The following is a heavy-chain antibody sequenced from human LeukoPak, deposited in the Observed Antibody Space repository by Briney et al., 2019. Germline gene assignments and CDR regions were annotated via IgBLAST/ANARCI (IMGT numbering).Heavy chain of an antibody. CDR1: GFTFSSYA. J-gene: IGHJ5*02. V-gene: IGHV3-30-3*01. Sequence: GRSLRLSCAASGFTFSSYAMHWVRQAPGKGLEWVALISYDASNKHYADSVKGRFTISRDNSKNTLYLQMNSLRVEDTALYYCAGQRDSSGFNWFDPWGQGTLVTVSS. D-gene: IGHD3-22*01. CDR2: ISYDASNK. CDR3: AGQRDSSGFNWFDP.